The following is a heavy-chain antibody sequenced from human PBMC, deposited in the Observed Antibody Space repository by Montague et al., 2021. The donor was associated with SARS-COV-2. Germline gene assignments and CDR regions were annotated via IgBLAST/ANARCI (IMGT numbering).Heavy chain of an antibody. Sequence: SETLSPTCSVSGDSINNSRYYWGWIRQPPGKGLEWIGTIYYSGSAYYXXXLKSRVTISVDTSKDQFSLKLNSVTATDTAVYYCARLESTRGVIIRGAFHIWGQGTKVTVSS. D-gene: IGHD3-10*01. CDR3: ARLESTRGVIIRGAFHI. V-gene: IGHV4-39*01. CDR1: GDSINNSRYY. CDR2: IYYSGSA. J-gene: IGHJ3*02.